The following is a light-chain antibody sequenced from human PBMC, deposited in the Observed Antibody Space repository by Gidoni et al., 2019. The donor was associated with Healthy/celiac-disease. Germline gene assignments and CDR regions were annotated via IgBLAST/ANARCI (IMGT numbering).Light chain of an antibody. J-gene: IGLJ3*02. V-gene: IGLV2-14*01. CDR3: SSYTSSSTRV. CDR1: SSDVGGYNY. Sequence: QSALTQPVSVSGSPGQSITISCTGTSSDVGGYNYVSWYQQHPGKAPKLMIYYFSNRPSGVSNRFSGSKSGNTASLTISGLQAEDEADYYCSSYTSSSTRVFGGGTKLTVL. CDR2: YFS.